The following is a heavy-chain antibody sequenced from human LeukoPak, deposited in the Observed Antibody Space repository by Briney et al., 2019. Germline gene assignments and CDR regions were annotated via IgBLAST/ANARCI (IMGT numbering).Heavy chain of an antibody. J-gene: IGHJ6*02. CDR3: ATDSNGQLYYYGMDV. CDR1: GYTLTELS. CDR2: FDPEDGET. V-gene: IGHV1-24*01. D-gene: IGHD6-19*01. Sequence: ASVKVSCKVSGYTLTELSMHLVRRAPGKGLEWMGGFDPEDGETIYAQKFQGRVTMTEDTSTDTAYMELSSLRSEDTAVYYCATDSNGQLYYYGMDVWGQGTTVTVSS.